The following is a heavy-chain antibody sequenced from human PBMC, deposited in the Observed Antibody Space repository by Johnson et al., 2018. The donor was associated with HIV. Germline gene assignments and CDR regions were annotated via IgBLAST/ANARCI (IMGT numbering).Heavy chain of an antibody. D-gene: IGHD1-1*01. CDR2: ISGSGGRI. J-gene: IGHJ3*01. Sequence: VQLVEPGGGLVQPGGSLRLSCAASGFTFSSYAMSWDRQAPGKGLEWVSAISGSGGRIYYADSVKGGFTISRDNSKNQLYLQMNSLRAEDPSVYYCAKGIMNWYDDAFSVWGLGIMVTVSS. CDR3: AKGIMNWYDDAFSV. CDR1: GFTFSSYA. V-gene: IGHV3-23*04.